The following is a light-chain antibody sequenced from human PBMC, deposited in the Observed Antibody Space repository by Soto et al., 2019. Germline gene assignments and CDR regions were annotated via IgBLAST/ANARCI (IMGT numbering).Light chain of an antibody. CDR2: DAS. J-gene: IGKJ5*01. CDR3: QQYGSSPT. V-gene: IGKV3-20*01. CDR1: QSVSSNY. Sequence: EIVLTQSPGTLSLSPGERATLSCRASQSVSSNYLAWYQQKPGQAPSLLIYDASSRATGIPDRLSGSGSGTDFTLTISRVEPEDFAVFYCQQYGSSPTFGQGTRLEIK.